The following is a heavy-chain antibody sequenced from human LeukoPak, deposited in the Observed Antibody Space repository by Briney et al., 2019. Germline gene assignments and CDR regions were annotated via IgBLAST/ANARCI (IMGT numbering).Heavy chain of an antibody. D-gene: IGHD3-22*01. V-gene: IGHV4-59*01. Sequence: SETLSLTCTVSGGSISSYYWSWIRQPPGKGLEWIGNIYYSGSTNYNPSLKSRVTISVDTSKNQLSLKLSSVTAADTAVYYCTRGSIAYYYMDVWGKGTTVTISS. CDR1: GGSISSYY. CDR3: TRGSIAYYYMDV. CDR2: IYYSGST. J-gene: IGHJ6*03.